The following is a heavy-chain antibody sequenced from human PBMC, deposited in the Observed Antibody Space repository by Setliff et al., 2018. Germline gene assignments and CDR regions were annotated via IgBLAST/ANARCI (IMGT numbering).Heavy chain of an antibody. CDR3: AKQRTITFSNDAFDV. CDR2: ISIHEDKT. Sequence: GGSLRLSCGASGFLFSGSAMSWVRQAPEQGLEWVAAISIHEDKTYYADSVKGRFTISRDISKNTLSLQLNSLRAEDTAVYYCAKQRTITFSNDAFDVWGQGTMVTVSS. D-gene: IGHD4-4*01. J-gene: IGHJ3*01. CDR1: GFLFSGSA. V-gene: IGHV3-23*01.